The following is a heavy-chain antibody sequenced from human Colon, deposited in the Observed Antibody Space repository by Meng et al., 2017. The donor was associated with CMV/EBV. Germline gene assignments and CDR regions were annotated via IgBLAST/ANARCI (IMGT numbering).Heavy chain of an antibody. CDR1: GFTFSSYT. CDR3: VREDLPPRRFDV. V-gene: IGHV3-21*01. J-gene: IGHJ6*02. CDR2: ISTGSSYI. Sequence: GESLKISCAASGFTFSSYTMNWVRQAPGKGLEWVASISTGSSYIYYAESLKGRFTISRDNARDSLDLHMNSLRAEDTAVYYCVREDLPPRRFDVWGQGTTVTVSS. D-gene: IGHD3-16*01.